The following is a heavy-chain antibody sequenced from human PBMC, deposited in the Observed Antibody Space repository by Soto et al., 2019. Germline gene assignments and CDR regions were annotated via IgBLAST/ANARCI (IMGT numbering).Heavy chain of an antibody. CDR2: IYYSGST. V-gene: IGHV4-31*03. CDR3: ARAGGDGYNDYFDY. Sequence: PSETLSLTCTVSGGSISSGGYYWSWIRQHPGKGLEWIGYIYYSGSTYYNPSLKSRVTISVDTSKNQFSLKLSSVTAADTAVYYCARAGGDGYNDYFDYWGQGTLVTVSS. J-gene: IGHJ4*02. D-gene: IGHD3-16*01. CDR1: GGSISSGGYY.